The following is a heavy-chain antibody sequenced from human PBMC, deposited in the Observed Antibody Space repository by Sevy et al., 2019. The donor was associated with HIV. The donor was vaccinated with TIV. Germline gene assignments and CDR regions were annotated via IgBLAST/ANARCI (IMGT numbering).Heavy chain of an antibody. J-gene: IGHJ4*02. CDR3: TRSGIAAGERGFDY. CDR2: IRSKAYGGTT. V-gene: IGHV3-49*04. Sequence: GGSLRLSCTASGFTFGDYAMSWVRQAPGKGLEWVGFIRSKAYGGTTEYAASVKGRFTISRDDSKSIAYLQMNSLKTEDTAVYYCTRSGIAAGERGFDYWGLGTLVTVSS. D-gene: IGHD6-25*01. CDR1: GFTFGDYA.